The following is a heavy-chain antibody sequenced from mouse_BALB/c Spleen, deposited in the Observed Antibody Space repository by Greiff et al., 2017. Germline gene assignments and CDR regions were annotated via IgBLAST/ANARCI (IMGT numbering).Heavy chain of an antibody. CDR2: ISSGGSYT. CDR3: TTGTGYYFDY. J-gene: IGHJ2*01. CDR1: GFTFSSYT. Sequence: EVQGVESGGGLVKPGGSLKLSCAASGFTFSSYTMSWVRQTPEKRLEWVATISSGGSYTYYPDSVKGRFTISRDNAKNTLYLQMSSLKSEDTAMYYCTTGTGYYFDYWGQGTTLTVSS. D-gene: IGHD4-1*01. V-gene: IGHV5-6-4*01.